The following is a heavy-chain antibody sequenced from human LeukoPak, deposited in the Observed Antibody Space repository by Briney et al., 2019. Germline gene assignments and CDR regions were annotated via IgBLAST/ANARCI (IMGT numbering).Heavy chain of an antibody. CDR3: ARGITYYYDSSGYYYYYYYMDV. J-gene: IGHJ6*03. CDR2: ISAYNGNT. Sequence: ASVKVSCKASGYTLTSYGISWVRQAPGQGLEWMGWISAYNGNTNYAQKLQGRVTMTTDTSTSTAYMELRSLRSDDTAVYYCARGITYYYDSSGYYYYYYYMDVWGKGTTVTISS. V-gene: IGHV1-18*01. D-gene: IGHD3-22*01. CDR1: GYTLTSYG.